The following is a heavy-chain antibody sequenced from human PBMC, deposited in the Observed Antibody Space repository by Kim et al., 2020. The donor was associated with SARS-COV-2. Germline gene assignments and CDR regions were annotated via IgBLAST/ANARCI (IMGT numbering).Heavy chain of an antibody. D-gene: IGHD3-22*01. Sequence: SETLSLTCTVSGGSISSGDYYWSRIRQPPGKGLEWIGYIYYSGSTYYNPSLKSRVTISVDTSKNQFSLKLSSVTAADTAMYYCARERGSTYYYDSSGYYYFDYWGQGTLVTVSS. J-gene: IGHJ4*02. CDR3: ARERGSTYYYDSSGYYYFDY. V-gene: IGHV4-30-4*01. CDR2: IYYSGST. CDR1: GGSISSGDYY.